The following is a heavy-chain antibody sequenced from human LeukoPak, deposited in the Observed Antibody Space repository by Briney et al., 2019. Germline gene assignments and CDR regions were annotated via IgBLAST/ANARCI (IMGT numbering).Heavy chain of an antibody. Sequence: SQTLSLTCTVSGGSIGSGDYYWTWIRQPAGKGLEWIGRFYGSGDTIYNPSLKSCVTISADRLKNQFSLRLSSVTAADTAVYYCARGYPFDCWGQGTLVSVSS. CDR3: ARGYPFDC. CDR1: GGSIGSGDYY. D-gene: IGHD3-16*02. V-gene: IGHV4-61*02. J-gene: IGHJ4*02. CDR2: FYGSGDT.